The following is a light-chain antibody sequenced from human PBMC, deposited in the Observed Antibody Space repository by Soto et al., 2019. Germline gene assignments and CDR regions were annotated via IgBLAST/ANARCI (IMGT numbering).Light chain of an antibody. CDR1: QSVRSN. Sequence: EIVLTQSPATLSLSPGDRATLSCRASQSVRSNLAWYQQKPGQAPRLLIYGASTRATDIPARFSGSGSGTDFTLTISNLQSEDFAVYYCQQYNNWPPITFGQGTRLEI. CDR3: QQYNNWPPIT. V-gene: IGKV3-15*01. CDR2: GAS. J-gene: IGKJ5*01.